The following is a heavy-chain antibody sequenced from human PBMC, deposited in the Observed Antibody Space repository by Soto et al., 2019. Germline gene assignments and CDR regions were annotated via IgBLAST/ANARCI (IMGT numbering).Heavy chain of an antibody. D-gene: IGHD2-15*01. CDR2: IKSKTDGGTT. V-gene: IGHV3-15*07. Sequence: EVQLVESGGGLVKPGGSLRLPCAASGFTFSNAWMNWVRQAPGKGLEWVGRIKSKTDGGTTDYAAPVKGRFTISRDDSKNTLYLQMNSLKTEDTAVYYCTTERMVAATPVPDYWGQGTLVTVSS. CDR1: GFTFSNAW. J-gene: IGHJ4*02. CDR3: TTERMVAATPVPDY.